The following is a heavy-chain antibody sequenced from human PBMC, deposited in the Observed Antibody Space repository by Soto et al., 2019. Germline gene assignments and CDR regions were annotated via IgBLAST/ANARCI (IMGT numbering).Heavy chain of an antibody. CDR2: IWYDGSNK. CDR3: ARSPNSDFWSGYPKGPFDY. CDR1: GFTFSSYG. V-gene: IGHV3-33*01. D-gene: IGHD3-3*01. Sequence: GGSLRLSCAASGFTFSSYGMHWVRQAPGKGLEWVAVIWYDGSNKYYADSVKGRFTISRDNSKNTLYLQMNSLRAEDTAVYYCARSPNSDFWSGYPKGPFDYWGQGTLVTVSS. J-gene: IGHJ4*02.